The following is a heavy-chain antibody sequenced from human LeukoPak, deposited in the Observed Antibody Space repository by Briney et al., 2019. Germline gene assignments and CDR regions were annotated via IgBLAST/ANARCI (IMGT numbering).Heavy chain of an antibody. CDR1: GFTFSSYA. CDR3: AKTGTTVTTPFDH. V-gene: IGHV3-23*01. CDR2: ISGSGGST. D-gene: IGHD4-17*01. J-gene: IGHJ5*02. Sequence: GGSLRLSCAASGFTFSSYAMSWVRQAPGKGLEWVSGISGSGGSTYYADSVKGRFTISRDNSKNTLYLQMNSLRAEDTAVYYCAKTGTTVTTPFDHWGQRTLVTVSS.